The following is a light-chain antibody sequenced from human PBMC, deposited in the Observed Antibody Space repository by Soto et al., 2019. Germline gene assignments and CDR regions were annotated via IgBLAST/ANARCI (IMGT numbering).Light chain of an antibody. V-gene: IGLV2-23*01. CDR2: EAS. J-gene: IGLJ1*01. CDR1: GGYVRTYNL. Sequence: SVLAQPASVSWSPGQSNTISCTVTGGYVRTYNLVSWYQQHPGKVPKLIIYEASKRPSGVSNRFSGSQPGNTASLTVSGLQAEDEADYYCCSYAGDKTYVFGSGTKVTVL. CDR3: CSYAGDKTYV.